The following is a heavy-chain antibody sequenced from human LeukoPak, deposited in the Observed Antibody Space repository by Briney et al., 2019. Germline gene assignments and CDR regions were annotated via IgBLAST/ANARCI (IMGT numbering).Heavy chain of an antibody. CDR1: GYTFTSYD. Sequence: GASVKVSCKASGYTFTSYDINWVRQATGQGLEWMGWMNPNSGNTGYAQKFQGRVTMTRNTSISTAYMELSSLRSEDTAVYYCARATWFGEDRDYWGQGTLVTVSS. CDR2: MNPNSGNT. V-gene: IGHV1-8*01. D-gene: IGHD3-10*01. CDR3: ARATWFGEDRDY. J-gene: IGHJ4*02.